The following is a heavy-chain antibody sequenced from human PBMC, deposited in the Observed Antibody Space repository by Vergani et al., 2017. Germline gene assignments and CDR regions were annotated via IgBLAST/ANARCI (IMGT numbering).Heavy chain of an antibody. Sequence: QVQLVQSGAEVKKPGASVKVSCKASGYTFTSYGISWVRQAPGQGLEWMGWISAYNGNTNYAQKLQGRVTMTTDTSTSTAYMELRGLKSDDTAVYYCARDQDIVVVPAAPYYYCCYGMDVWGQGTTVTVSS. D-gene: IGHD2-2*01. CDR1: GYTFTSYG. CDR2: ISAYNGNT. V-gene: IGHV1-18*04. J-gene: IGHJ6*02. CDR3: ARDQDIVVVPAAPYYYCCYGMDV.